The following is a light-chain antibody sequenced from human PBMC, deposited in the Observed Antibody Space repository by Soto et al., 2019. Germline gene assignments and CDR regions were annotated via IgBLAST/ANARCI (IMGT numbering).Light chain of an antibody. J-gene: IGKJ1*01. CDR3: QQYGSSGT. Sequence: EIVMTQSPATLSVSPGERVTLSCRASQSVKNNLTWYQQKPGQAPRLLIYDTYTRATGIPARFSGSGSGTEFTLTISSLQSGDFAVYYCQQYGSSGTFGQGTKVDI. CDR1: QSVKNN. V-gene: IGKV3-15*01. CDR2: DTY.